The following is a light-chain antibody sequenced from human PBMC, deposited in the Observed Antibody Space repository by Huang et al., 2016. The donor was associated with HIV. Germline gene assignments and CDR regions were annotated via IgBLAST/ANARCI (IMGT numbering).Light chain of an antibody. CDR3: QQYNNWPPAT. J-gene: IGKJ3*01. V-gene: IGKV3-15*01. Sequence: EIVMTQSPATLSVSPGERATLSCRASQSVSSNLAWYQQKPGQAPRLLIYCASTRATGIPARFSGSGSGTEFTLTISSLQSEDFAVYYCQQYNNWPPATFGPGTKVDIK. CDR2: CAS. CDR1: QSVSSN.